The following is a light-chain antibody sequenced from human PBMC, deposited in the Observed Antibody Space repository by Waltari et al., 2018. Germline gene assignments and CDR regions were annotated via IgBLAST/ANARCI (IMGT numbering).Light chain of an antibody. Sequence: SCRASQNVGTYLAWYQQRPGQSPRLLIYDASYKATGIPARFSGSGSETDFTLTISSLQPEDFAVYYCQQRRNWPLTFGGGTRVQI. V-gene: IGKV3-11*01. CDR1: QNVGTY. CDR3: QQRRNWPLT. J-gene: IGKJ4*01. CDR2: DAS.